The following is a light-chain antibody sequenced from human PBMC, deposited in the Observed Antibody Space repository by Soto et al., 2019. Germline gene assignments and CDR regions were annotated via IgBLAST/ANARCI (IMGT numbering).Light chain of an antibody. J-gene: IGKJ1*01. CDR1: QSVSSSY. Sequence: ELVLTQSPGTLSLSPGDRATLSCRASQSVSSSYLAWYQQKPGQAPRLLIYSASSRATGIPDRFSGSGSGTDFTLTISRLEPEDFAVYYCQQYGGSPRTFGQGTKVEIK. CDR2: SAS. CDR3: QQYGGSPRT. V-gene: IGKV3-20*01.